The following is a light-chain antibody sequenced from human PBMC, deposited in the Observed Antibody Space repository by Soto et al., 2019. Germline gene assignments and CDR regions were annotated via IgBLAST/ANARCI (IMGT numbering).Light chain of an antibody. CDR1: QSINNRY. J-gene: IGKJ3*01. Sequence: EIVLTQSPGTLSLSPGERATLSCRASQSINNRYLAWYQQKPGQAPRLLIYGASSRATGIPDRFIGSGSRTDFTLTISRLEPEDLAVYYCQQCGSSPGFTFGPGTKVDIK. V-gene: IGKV3-20*01. CDR2: GAS. CDR3: QQCGSSPGFT.